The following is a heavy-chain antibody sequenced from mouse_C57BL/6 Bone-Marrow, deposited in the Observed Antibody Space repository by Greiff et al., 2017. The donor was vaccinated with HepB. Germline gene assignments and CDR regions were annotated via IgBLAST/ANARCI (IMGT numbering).Heavy chain of an antibody. D-gene: IGHD2-12*01. CDR2: ISSGSSTI. CDR3: GKNRYKYDPWFAY. Sequence: EVKLVESGGGLVKPGGSLTLSCAASGFTFSDYGMHWVRQAPEKGLEWVAYISSGSSTIYYAATVKGRFTISRDNTKNTLFLQMTGLRSEDTAVYYCGKNRYKYDPWFAYWGQGTLVTVSA. CDR1: GFTFSDYG. J-gene: IGHJ3*01. V-gene: IGHV5-17*01.